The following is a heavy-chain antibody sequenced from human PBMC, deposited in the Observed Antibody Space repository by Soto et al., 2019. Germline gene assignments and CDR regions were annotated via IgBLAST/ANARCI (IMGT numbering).Heavy chain of an antibody. D-gene: IGHD6-13*01. Sequence: EVQLWESGGGLAQQGGSLRLSCEVSGFSLTSYGMNWVRQPPDKGLEWVSTIGGVGDTVYADSVTGRFTISRDVSKNTRFLQMNSLRDEDTALSFCATDGQADGIHVYGRSVYGHGTTVTVSS. CDR1: GFSLTSYG. J-gene: IGHJ6*02. CDR2: IGGVGDT. V-gene: IGHV3-23*01. CDR3: ATDGQADGIHVYGRSV.